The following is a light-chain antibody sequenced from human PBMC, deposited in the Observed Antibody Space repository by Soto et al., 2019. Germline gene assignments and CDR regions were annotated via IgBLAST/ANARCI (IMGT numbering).Light chain of an antibody. CDR3: QQYGSSGT. J-gene: IGKJ1*01. Sequence: EIVFTQSPGPLSLSPGERATLSCRASQRGSNNYLAWYQHKPGQAPRLLIYGASNRATGIPDRFSGSGSGTDFTLTISRLEPEDFAVYYCQQYGSSGTFGQGTKVDI. V-gene: IGKV3-20*01. CDR2: GAS. CDR1: QRGSNNY.